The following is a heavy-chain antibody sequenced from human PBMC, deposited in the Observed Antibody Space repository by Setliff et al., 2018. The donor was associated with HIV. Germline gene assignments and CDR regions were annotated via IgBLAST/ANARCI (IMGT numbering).Heavy chain of an antibody. CDR1: GGSISSGGYY. Sequence: PSETLSLTCTVSGGSISSGGYYWSWIRQHPGKGLEWIGYISYSGSTYYNPSLKTRVTISIDSSKNQFSLKLSSVTAADTAVYYCAREPSPSQWQPLYFDVWGRGILVTVSS. D-gene: IGHD6-19*01. J-gene: IGHJ4*02. CDR3: AREPSPSQWQPLYFDV. V-gene: IGHV4-31*03. CDR2: ISYSGST.